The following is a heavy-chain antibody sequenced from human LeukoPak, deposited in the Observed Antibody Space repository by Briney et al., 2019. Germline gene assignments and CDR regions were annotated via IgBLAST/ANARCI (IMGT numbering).Heavy chain of an antibody. CDR1: GFTFSSYS. CDR3: TKGETAVTSYLHF. Sequence: PGGSLRLSCAASGFTFSSYSMNWVRQAPGKGLEWVSFISTSSSTIYYAESVRGRFTISRDDAKNSLYLQMNSLRDDDTAVYYCTKGETAVTSYLHFWGQGTLVTVSS. CDR2: ISTSSSTI. V-gene: IGHV3-48*02. J-gene: IGHJ4*02. D-gene: IGHD4-17*01.